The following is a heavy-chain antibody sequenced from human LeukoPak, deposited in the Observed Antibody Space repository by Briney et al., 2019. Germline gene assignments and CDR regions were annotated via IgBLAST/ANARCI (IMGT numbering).Heavy chain of an antibody. V-gene: IGHV1-46*01. J-gene: IGHJ4*02. CDR1: GYTFTSYY. D-gene: IGHD3-22*01. Sequence: ASVKVSCKASGYTFTSYYMHWVRQAPGQGLEWMGIINPSGGSTSYAQKFQGRVTMTSDTSTSTVYMELSSLRSEDTAVYYCARDPSYYDSSGPVDYWGQGTLVTVSS. CDR3: ARDPSYYDSSGPVDY. CDR2: INPSGGST.